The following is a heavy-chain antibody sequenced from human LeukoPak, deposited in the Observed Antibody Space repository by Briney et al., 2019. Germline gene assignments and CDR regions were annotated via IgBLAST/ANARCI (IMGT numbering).Heavy chain of an antibody. CDR2: ISAGGGGS. V-gene: IGHV3-23*01. J-gene: IGHJ4*02. CDR3: AKGGRMVRGVIVTNYYFDY. Sequence: GGSLRLSCAASGLTFSSFCMHWVRQAPGQGLEWVSSISAGGGGSYYADSVQGRFTISRDTSKNTLYLQMNSLRAEDTAVYYCAKGGRMVRGVIVTNYYFDYWGQGTLVTVSS. CDR1: GLTFSSFC. D-gene: IGHD3-10*01.